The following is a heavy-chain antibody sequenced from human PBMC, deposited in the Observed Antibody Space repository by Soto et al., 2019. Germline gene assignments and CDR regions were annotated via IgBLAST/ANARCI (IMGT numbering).Heavy chain of an antibody. CDR2: IYYSGST. CDR3: ARSRMTTRFDNWFDP. CDR1: GGSISSYY. J-gene: IGHJ5*02. V-gene: IGHV4-59*01. Sequence: SETLSLTCTVSGGSISSYYWSWIRQPPGKGLEWIGYIYYSGSTNYNPSLKSRVTISVDTSKNQFSLKLSSVTAVDTAVYYCARSRMTTRFDNWFDPWGQGTLVTVSS. D-gene: IGHD4-4*01.